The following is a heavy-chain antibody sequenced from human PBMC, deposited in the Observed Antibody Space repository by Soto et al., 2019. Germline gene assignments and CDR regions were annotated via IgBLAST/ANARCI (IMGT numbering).Heavy chain of an antibody. J-gene: IGHJ4*02. CDR1: GFTFTRYS. Sequence: GSLRLSCAASGFTFTRYSMNWVRQAPGKGLEWVSSISSTTNYIYYADSMKGRFTVSRDNAKNSVYLDMNSLSAEDTAVYYCARESEDLTSNFDYWGQGTLVTVSS. CDR3: ARESEDLTSNFDY. CDR2: ISSTTNYI. V-gene: IGHV3-21*01.